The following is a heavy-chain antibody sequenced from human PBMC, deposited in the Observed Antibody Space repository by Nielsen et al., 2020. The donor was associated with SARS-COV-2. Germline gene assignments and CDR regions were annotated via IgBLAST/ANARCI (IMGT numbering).Heavy chain of an antibody. V-gene: IGHV3-23*01. CDR2: ISASAGT. J-gene: IGHJ3*02. D-gene: IGHD6-13*01. CDR1: GFTFSSYA. CDR3: TRVNPISGSWFDAFDI. Sequence: GESLKISCAASGFTFSSYAMSWVRQAPGKGLEWVSSISASAGTFYADSVKGQFIISRDNSKNTLYLQMNSLRTEDTAIYHCTRVNPISGSWFDAFDIWGQGTLVTVSS.